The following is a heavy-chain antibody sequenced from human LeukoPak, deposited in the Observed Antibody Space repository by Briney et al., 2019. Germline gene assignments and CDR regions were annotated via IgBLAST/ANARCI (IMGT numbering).Heavy chain of an antibody. CDR2: ISSSSSYI. Sequence: GGSLRLSCAASGFTFSSYSMNWVRQAPGKGLEWVSSISSSSSYIYYADSVKGRFTISRDNAKSSLYLQMNSLRAEDTAVYYCARVGTRGNKYYDFWSGYYSPNDYMDVWGKGTTVTVSS. CDR1: GFTFSSYS. D-gene: IGHD3-3*01. V-gene: IGHV3-21*01. CDR3: ARVGTRGNKYYDFWSGYYSPNDYMDV. J-gene: IGHJ6*03.